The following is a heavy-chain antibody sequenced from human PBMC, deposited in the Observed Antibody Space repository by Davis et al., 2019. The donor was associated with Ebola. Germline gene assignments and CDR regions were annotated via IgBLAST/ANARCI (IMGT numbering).Heavy chain of an antibody. CDR1: GGSISSYY. CDR3: ARASSLTYCGGDCYSKTHYYYYGMDV. J-gene: IGHJ6*02. Sequence: PSETLSLTCTVSGGSISSYYWSWIRQPPGKGLEWIGYIYYSGSTNYNPSLKSRVTISVDTSKNQFSLKLSSVTAADTAVYYCARASSLTYCGGDCYSKTHYYYYGMDVWGQGTTVTVSS. V-gene: IGHV4-59*01. D-gene: IGHD2-21*01. CDR2: IYYSGST.